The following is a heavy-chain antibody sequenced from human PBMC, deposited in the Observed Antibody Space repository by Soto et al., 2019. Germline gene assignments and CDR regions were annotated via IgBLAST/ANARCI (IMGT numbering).Heavy chain of an antibody. CDR1: GDSISSYS. V-gene: IGHV4-59*08. D-gene: IGHD1-26*01. CDR3: ARQEGAPGWFDP. J-gene: IGHJ5*02. CDR2: IYYSGST. Sequence: SETLSLTCTVSGDSISSYSWRGIRQPPGKGLEWIGYIYYSGSTNYNPSLKSRVTISVDTSKNQFSLKLSSVTAADTAVYYCARQEGAPGWFDPWGQGTLVTVS.